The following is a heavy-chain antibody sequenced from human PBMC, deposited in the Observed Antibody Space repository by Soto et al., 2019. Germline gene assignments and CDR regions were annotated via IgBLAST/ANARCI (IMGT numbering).Heavy chain of an antibody. Sequence: QVQLVQSGAEVKKPGSSVKVSCKASGGTFSSYAISWVRQAPGQGLEWMGGIIPIFGTANYAQKFQGRVTITADESTSTAYMELSSLRSEDTAVYYCASTLSRYCTNGVCYLHRNYYYGMDVWGQGTTVTVSS. CDR1: GGTFSSYA. J-gene: IGHJ6*02. CDR2: IIPIFGTA. CDR3: ASTLSRYCTNGVCYLHRNYYYGMDV. V-gene: IGHV1-69*01. D-gene: IGHD2-8*01.